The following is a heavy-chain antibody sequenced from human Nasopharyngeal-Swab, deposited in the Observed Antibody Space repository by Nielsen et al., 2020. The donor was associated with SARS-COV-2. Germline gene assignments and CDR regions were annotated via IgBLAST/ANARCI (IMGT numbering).Heavy chain of an antibody. CDR3: VREFEATGATYLDY. CDR1: GFTFSSYS. D-gene: IGHD1-26*01. V-gene: IGHV3-21*01. CDR2: ISSSSSYI. Sequence: GESLKISCAASGFTFSSYSMNWVRQAPGKGLEWVSSISSSSSYIYYADSVKGRFTISRDNAKNSLYLQMNSLRAEDTAVYYCVREFEATGATYLDYWGLGTLVTVSS. J-gene: IGHJ4*02.